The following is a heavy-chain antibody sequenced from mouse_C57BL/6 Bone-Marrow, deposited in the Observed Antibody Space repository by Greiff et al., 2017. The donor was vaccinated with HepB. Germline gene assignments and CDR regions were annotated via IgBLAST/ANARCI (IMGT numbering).Heavy chain of an antibody. CDR3: ARSSTGVAHWYFDV. CDR1: GFTFSDYG. D-gene: IGHD1-1*01. J-gene: IGHJ1*03. Sequence: EVKLQESGGGLVQPGGSLKLSCAASGFTFSDYGMAWVRQAPRKGPEWVAFISNLAYSIYYADTVTGRFTISRGNAKNTLYLEMSSLRSEDTAMYYCARSSTGVAHWYFDVWGTGTTVTVSS. CDR2: ISNLAYSI. V-gene: IGHV5-15*01.